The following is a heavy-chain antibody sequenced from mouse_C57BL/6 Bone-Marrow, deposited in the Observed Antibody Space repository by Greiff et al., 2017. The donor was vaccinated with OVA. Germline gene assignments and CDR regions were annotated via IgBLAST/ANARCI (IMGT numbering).Heavy chain of an antibody. CDR3: TSYGNFDY. CDR2: IDPENGDT. CDR1: GFNINDDY. Sequence: VQLQQSGAELVRPGASVTLSCTASGFNINDDYMHWVKQRPEQGLEWIGWIDPENGDTEYASKFQGKATITADTSSNTAYLQLSSLTSEDTAVYYCTSYGNFDYWGQGTTLTVSS. J-gene: IGHJ2*01. D-gene: IGHD2-1*01. V-gene: IGHV14-4*01.